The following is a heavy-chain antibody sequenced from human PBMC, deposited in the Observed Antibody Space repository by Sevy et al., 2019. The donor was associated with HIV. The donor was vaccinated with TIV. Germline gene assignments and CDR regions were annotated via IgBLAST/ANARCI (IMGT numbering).Heavy chain of an antibody. D-gene: IGHD3-3*02. V-gene: IGHV1-24*01. CDR3: AAPFLWGNRYYYYGMDV. J-gene: IGHJ6*02. CDR2: FDPEDGET. Sequence: ASVKVSCKVSGYTLTELSMHWVRQAPGKGLAWMGGFDPEDGETIYAQKFQGRVTMTGDTSTDTAYMELSSLRSEDTAVDYGAAPFLWGNRYYYYGMDVWGQGTTVTVSS. CDR1: GYTLTELS.